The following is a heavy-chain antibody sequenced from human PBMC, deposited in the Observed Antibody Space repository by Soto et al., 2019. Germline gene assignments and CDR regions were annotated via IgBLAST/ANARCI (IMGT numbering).Heavy chain of an antibody. V-gene: IGHV4-39*01. D-gene: IGHD2-2*01. J-gene: IGHJ5*02. Sequence: QLQLQESGPGLVKPSETLSLTCTVSGGSISSSSYYWGWIRQPPGKGLEWIGSIYYSGSTYYNPSLKSRVTISVDTSKNQFSLKLRSVPAADTAVYYCARQDCSSTSCYPFDPWGQGTLVTVSS. CDR3: ARQDCSSTSCYPFDP. CDR2: IYYSGST. CDR1: GGSISSSSYY.